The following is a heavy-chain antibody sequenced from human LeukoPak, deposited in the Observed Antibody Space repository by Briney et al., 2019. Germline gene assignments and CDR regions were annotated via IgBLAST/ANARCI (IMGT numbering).Heavy chain of an antibody. CDR2: IKQDGSER. V-gene: IGHV3-7*01. CDR1: GFTFDDYG. D-gene: IGHD1-7*01. J-gene: IGHJ4*02. Sequence: GGSLRLSCAASGFTFDDYGMTWVRQAPGKGLEWVAHIKQDGSERYYGDSVKGRFTISRDNDKNLVYLQMNSLGAEDTAIYYCARGWNYAFRFDYWGQGTLVTVSS. CDR3: ARGWNYAFRFDY.